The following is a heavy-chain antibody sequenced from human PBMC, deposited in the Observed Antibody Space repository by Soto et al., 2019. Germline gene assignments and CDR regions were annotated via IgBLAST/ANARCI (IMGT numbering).Heavy chain of an antibody. V-gene: IGHV1-46*03. CDR1: GYTFTSYY. CDR2: INPSGGST. CDR3: ARNVVTAGWFDP. D-gene: IGHD2-21*02. J-gene: IGHJ5*02. Sequence: QVQLVQSGAEVKKPGASVKVSCKASGYTFTSYYMHWVRQAPGQGLEWMGIINPSGGSTSYAQKFQGGVTMTRDTSTSTVYMELSSLRSEDTAVYYCARNVVTAGWFDPWGQGTLVTVSS.